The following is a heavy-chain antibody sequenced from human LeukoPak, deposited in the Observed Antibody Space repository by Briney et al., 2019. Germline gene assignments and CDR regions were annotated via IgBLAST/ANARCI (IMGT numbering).Heavy chain of an antibody. Sequence: SETLSLTCTVSGGSVGSGSYYWSWIRQSPGKGLEWIGYILYSDITNYNPSLKSRVTMSVDTSKNQFSLRLTSVTVADTAVYYCAAMAVNWFDPWGQGTLVIVSS. CDR2: ILYSDIT. CDR3: AAMAVNWFDP. D-gene: IGHD5-18*01. V-gene: IGHV4-61*01. CDR1: GGSVGSGSYY. J-gene: IGHJ5*02.